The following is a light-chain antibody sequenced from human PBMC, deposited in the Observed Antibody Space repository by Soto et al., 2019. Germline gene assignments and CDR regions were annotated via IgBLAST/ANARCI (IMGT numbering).Light chain of an antibody. CDR3: QQLNSYPRT. J-gene: IGKJ2*01. CDR1: QSVSGW. CDR2: AAS. Sequence: DIQMTQSPSTLSASVGDTVTVTCRASQSVSGWLAWYQQKPGKAPKLLIYAASTLQSGVPSRFSGSGSGTEFTLTISSLQPEDFATYYCQQLNSYPRTFGQGTKLEIK. V-gene: IGKV1-9*01.